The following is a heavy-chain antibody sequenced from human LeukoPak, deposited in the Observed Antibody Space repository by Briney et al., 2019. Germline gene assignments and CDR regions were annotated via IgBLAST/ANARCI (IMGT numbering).Heavy chain of an antibody. CDR3: ARDFI. CDR1: GFXFSSHW. V-gene: IGHV3-7*05. D-gene: IGHD3-10*01. CDR2: IKQDGSEV. J-gene: IGHJ4*02. Sequence: GGSLRLSCVGSGFXFSSHWMSWVRQAPGKGLEWVANIKQDGSEVDYVDSVKGRFTISRDNAKNSLFLQMNSLRAEDTAVYYCARDFIWGQGTLVTVSS.